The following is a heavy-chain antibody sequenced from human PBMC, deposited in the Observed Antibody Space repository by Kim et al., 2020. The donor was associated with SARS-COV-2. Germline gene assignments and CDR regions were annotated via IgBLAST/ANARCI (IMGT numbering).Heavy chain of an antibody. V-gene: IGHV3-33*01. CDR1: GLTFNSYH. D-gene: IGHD3-22*01. CDR3: ATESYHGRGYYAYYFDY. CDR2: IWYDGSYE. Sequence: GGSLRLSCATSGLTFNSYHMHWVRQAPGKGLEWVAVIWYDGSYEYYADSVKGRVTISRDNSKSTLYLQMNSLIGEDTAVYYCATESYHGRGYYAYYFDY. J-gene: IGHJ4*01.